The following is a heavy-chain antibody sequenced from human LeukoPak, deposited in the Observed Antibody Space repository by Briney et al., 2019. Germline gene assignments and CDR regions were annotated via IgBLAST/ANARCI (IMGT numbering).Heavy chain of an antibody. J-gene: IGHJ4*02. V-gene: IGHV3-15*04. CDR3: TTYGSGRKFDY. D-gene: IGHD3-10*01. CDR1: GFIFSDAW. Sequence: PGGSLRLSCAVSGFIFSDAWMSWVRQTPGKGLEWVGRIESKTEGGTTDYAALVKGIFTISRDDSTNPLYLQMNSLKSEDTAVYYCTTYGSGRKFDYWGQGVLVTVSS. CDR2: IESKTEGGTT.